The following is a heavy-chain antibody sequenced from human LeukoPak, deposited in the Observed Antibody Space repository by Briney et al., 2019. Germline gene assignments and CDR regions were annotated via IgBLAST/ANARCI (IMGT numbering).Heavy chain of an antibody. J-gene: IGHJ4*02. D-gene: IGHD3-10*01. V-gene: IGHV1-18*01. CDR3: ARGQFGDPSFDY. CDR1: GYTFNSFG. Sequence: ASVKVSCKASGYTFNSFGITWVRQAPGQGLEWMGWISGNNGHTNYAQKLQDRVTMTTDTSTSTAYMELRSLRSDDTAVYYCARGQFGDPSFDYWGQGTLVTVSS. CDR2: ISGNNGHT.